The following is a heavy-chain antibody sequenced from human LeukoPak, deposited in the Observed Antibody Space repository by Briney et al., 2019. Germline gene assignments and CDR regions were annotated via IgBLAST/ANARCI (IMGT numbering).Heavy chain of an antibody. J-gene: IGHJ4*02. Sequence: SETLSLTCTVSGGSISSGSCYWSWIRQPAGKGLEWIGRIYTSGSTNYNPSLKRRVTISVDTSKNQFSLKLSSVTAADTAVYYCARESYDFWSGYYPYFDYWGQGTLVTVSS. CDR3: ARESYDFWSGYYPYFDY. V-gene: IGHV4-61*02. CDR1: GGSISSGSCY. D-gene: IGHD3-3*01. CDR2: IYTSGST.